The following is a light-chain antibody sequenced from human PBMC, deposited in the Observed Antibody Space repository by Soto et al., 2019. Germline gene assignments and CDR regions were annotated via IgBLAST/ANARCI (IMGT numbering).Light chain of an antibody. Sequence: QSALTQPASVSGSPGQSITISCTGTSSDVGGNNRVSWYQQHPGKAPKLMISEDTKRPSGVSNRFSGSKSGNMASLTISGLQAEDEADYYCCAFTSAGTWVFGGGTKLTVL. CDR1: SSDVGGNNR. V-gene: IGLV2-23*01. J-gene: IGLJ3*02. CDR3: CAFTSAGTWV. CDR2: EDT.